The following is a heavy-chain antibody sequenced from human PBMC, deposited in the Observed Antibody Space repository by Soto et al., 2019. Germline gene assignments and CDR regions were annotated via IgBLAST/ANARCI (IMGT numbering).Heavy chain of an antibody. V-gene: IGHV3-23*01. CDR2: ISGSGGST. CDR1: GFTFSSYA. CDR3: AKAAGGELWLLGAYYYYGMDV. J-gene: IGHJ6*02. Sequence: GGSLRLSCAASGFTFSSYAMSWVRQAPGKGLEWVSAISGSGGSTYYADSVKGRFTISRDNSKNTLYLQMNSLRAEDTAVYYCAKAAGGELWLLGAYYYYGMDVWGQGTTVTVSS. D-gene: IGHD5-18*01.